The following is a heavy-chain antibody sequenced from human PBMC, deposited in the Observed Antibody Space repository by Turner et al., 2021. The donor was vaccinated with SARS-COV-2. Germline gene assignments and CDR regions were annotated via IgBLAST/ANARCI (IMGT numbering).Heavy chain of an antibody. D-gene: IGHD3-22*01. CDR3: ARWDNYYDSSGYYPDAFDI. Sequence: EVQLVESGGGLVKPGGALRLSCAASGFTFSSYSMNWVRQAPGKGLEWVSCISSSSSYIYYADSVKGRFTISRDNAKNSLYLQMNSLRAEDTAVYYCARWDNYYDSSGYYPDAFDIRGQGTMVTVSS. CDR1: GFTFSSYS. CDR2: ISSSSSYI. V-gene: IGHV3-21*01. J-gene: IGHJ3*02.